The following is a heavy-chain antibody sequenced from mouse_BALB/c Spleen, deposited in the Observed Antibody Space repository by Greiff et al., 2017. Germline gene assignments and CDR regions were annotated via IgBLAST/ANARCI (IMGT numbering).Heavy chain of an antibody. CDR2: IWSGGST. D-gene: IGHD1-2*01. J-gene: IGHJ3*01. CDR3: ARREEYGAWFAY. V-gene: IGHV2-2*02. CDR1: GFSLTSYG. Sequence: QVQLQQSGPGLVQPSQSLSITCTVSGFSLTSYGVHWVRQSPGKGLEWLGAIWSGGSTNYNAAFISRLSINKDNSKRQVFFKMNSLQANDTSIYYCARREEYGAWFAYWGQGTLVTVSA.